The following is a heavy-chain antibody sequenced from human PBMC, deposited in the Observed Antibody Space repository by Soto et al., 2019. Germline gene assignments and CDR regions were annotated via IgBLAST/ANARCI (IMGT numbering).Heavy chain of an antibody. D-gene: IGHD4-17*01. CDR3: ARYHPLDYGDYVPLHTNWFDP. J-gene: IGHJ5*02. CDR1: GGSISSGGYY. CDR2: IYYSGST. V-gene: IGHV4-31*03. Sequence: QVQLQESGPGLVKPSQTLSLTCTVSGGSISSGGYYWSCIRQHPGKGLEWIGYIYYSGSTYYNPSLKSRVTISVDTSKNQVSLQLSSVTAADTAVYYCARYHPLDYGDYVPLHTNWFDPWGQGTLVPVSS.